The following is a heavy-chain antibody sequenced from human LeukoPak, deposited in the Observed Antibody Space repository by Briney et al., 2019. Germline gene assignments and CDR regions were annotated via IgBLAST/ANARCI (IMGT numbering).Heavy chain of an antibody. CDR1: GGSISSYY. Sequence: SETLSLTCTVSGGSISSYYWSWIRQPPGKGLEWIGYIYYSGSTYYNPSLKSRVTISVDTSKNQFSLKLSSVTAADTAVYYCARDRSSSWYGPNYYYYYGMDVWGQGTTVTVSS. V-gene: IGHV4-59*12. J-gene: IGHJ6*02. D-gene: IGHD6-13*01. CDR3: ARDRSSSWYGPNYYYYYGMDV. CDR2: IYYSGST.